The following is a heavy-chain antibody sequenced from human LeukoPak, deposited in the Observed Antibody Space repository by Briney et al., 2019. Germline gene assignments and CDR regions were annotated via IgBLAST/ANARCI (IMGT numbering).Heavy chain of an antibody. CDR2: FDPEDGET. CDR1: GYTLTELS. D-gene: IGHD3-10*01. Sequence: ASVTVSCKVSGYTLTELSMHWVRQAPGKGLEWMGGFDPEDGETIYAQKFQGRVTMTEGTSTDTAYMELSSLRSEDTAVYYCATVWFGENYFDYWGQGTLVTVSS. J-gene: IGHJ4*02. CDR3: ATVWFGENYFDY. V-gene: IGHV1-24*01.